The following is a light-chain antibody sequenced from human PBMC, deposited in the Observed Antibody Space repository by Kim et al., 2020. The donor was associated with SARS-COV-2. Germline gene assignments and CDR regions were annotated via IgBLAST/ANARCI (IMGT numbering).Light chain of an antibody. CDR2: AAS. J-gene: IGKJ4*01. CDR1: QGIRND. CDR3: LQGYKYTLT. V-gene: IGKV1-6*01. Sequence: AIQLTQSPSSLSASVGDRVTITCRASQGIRNDLGWYQQKPGKAPKLLIYAASSLQSGVPSRVSGSGSGTDFTLTISSLQPEDFATYYCLQGYKYTLTFGGRTKVDIK.